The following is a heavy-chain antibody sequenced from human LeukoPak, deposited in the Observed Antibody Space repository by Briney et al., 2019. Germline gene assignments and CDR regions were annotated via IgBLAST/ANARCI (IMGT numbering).Heavy chain of an antibody. CDR3: ARVRSQQWLYDGFDI. CDR1: GFTFSSYA. CDR2: ISYDGSNI. V-gene: IGHV3-30*04. D-gene: IGHD6-19*01. Sequence: PGGSLRLSCAASGFTFSSYAVHWVRQPPGEGLEWVAVISYDGSNIYNADSVKGRFTISRDNSKNTLYLQMNSLRPEDTAVYYCARVRSQQWLYDGFDIWGQGTLVTVSS. J-gene: IGHJ3*02.